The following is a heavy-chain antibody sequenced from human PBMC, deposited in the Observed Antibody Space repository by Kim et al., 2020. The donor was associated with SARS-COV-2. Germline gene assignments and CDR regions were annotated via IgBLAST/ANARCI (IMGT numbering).Heavy chain of an antibody. CDR1: GASITSGGYY. D-gene: IGHD7-27*01. CDR2: IYYGGNT. V-gene: IGHV4-31*03. Sequence: SETLSLTCTVSGASITSGGYYWIWIRQQPGKGLEWIGSIYYGGNTHYIPSLKSRLTISVDTSKNHFSLNLNSATAADTAVYYCARDDSLGGFDYGGQGILVTVSA. J-gene: IGHJ4*02. CDR3: ARDDSLGGFDY.